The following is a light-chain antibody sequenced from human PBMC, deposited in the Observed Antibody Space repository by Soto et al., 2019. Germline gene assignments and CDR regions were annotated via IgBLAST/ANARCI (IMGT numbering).Light chain of an antibody. CDR2: GAS. CDR1: QSVSSSY. J-gene: IGKJ1*01. Sequence: ENVLTQSQGVLSFPAGKSSTLSYSASQSVSSSYLAWYQQKPGQAPRLLIYGASSRATGSPDRFSGSVSGTDFTLTISRLEPEDFAVYYCQQSWTFGQGTKVDIK. V-gene: IGKV3-20*01. CDR3: QQSWT.